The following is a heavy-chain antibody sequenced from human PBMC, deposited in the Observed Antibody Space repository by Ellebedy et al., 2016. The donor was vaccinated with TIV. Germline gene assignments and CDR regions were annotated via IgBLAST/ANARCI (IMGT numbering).Heavy chain of an antibody. J-gene: IGHJ6*02. V-gene: IGHV1-2*02. Sequence: ASVKVSCKASGGTFSSYAISWVRQAPGQGLEWMGWINPDSGGTNLAQKFQGRVTMTRDTSINTAYMQLSRLESDDTAVYYCARVRRGSSGMDVWGQGTTVTVSS. CDR1: GGTFSSYA. CDR2: INPDSGGT. D-gene: IGHD6-13*01. CDR3: ARVRRGSSGMDV.